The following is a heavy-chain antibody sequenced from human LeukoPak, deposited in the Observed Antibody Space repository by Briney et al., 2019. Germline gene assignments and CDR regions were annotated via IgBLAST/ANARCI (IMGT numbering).Heavy chain of an antibody. Sequence: EGSLRLSCAASGFTFSSYWMSWVRQAPGKGLEWVANIKQDGSEKYYVDSVKGRFTISRDNAKNSLYLQMNSLRAEDTAVYYCARDRGQWLVSNYYYYGIDVWGQGTTVTVSS. CDR2: IKQDGSEK. J-gene: IGHJ6*02. CDR3: ARDRGQWLVSNYYYYGIDV. CDR1: GFTFSSYW. D-gene: IGHD6-19*01. V-gene: IGHV3-7*01.